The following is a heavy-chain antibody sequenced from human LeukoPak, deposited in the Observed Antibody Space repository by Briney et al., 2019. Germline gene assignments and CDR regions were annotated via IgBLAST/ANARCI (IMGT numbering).Heavy chain of an antibody. CDR3: ARDPYSGSYGNNYYYYMDV. J-gene: IGHJ6*03. V-gene: IGHV3-21*01. CDR1: GFSFSSYA. D-gene: IGHD5-12*01. Sequence: PGGSLRLSCAASGFSFSSYAMSWVRQAPGQRLEWVSSITSSSSYVFYADSVKGRFTISRDNAQNSLYLQMNSLRAEDTAVYYCARDPYSGSYGNNYYYYMDVWGKGTTVTISS. CDR2: ITSSSSYV.